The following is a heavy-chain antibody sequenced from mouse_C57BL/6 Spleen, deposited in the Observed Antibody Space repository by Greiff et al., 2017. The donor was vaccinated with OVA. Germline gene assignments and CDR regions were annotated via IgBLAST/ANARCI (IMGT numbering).Heavy chain of an antibody. CDR2: ISPYYGDA. CDR3: AGATGTRFAY. D-gene: IGHD4-1*02. CDR1: GYTFTDYA. Sequence: VQLQQSGPELVRPGVSVKISCKGSGYTFTDYAMHWVKQSHAKSLEWIGVISPYYGDASYNQKFKDKATMTVDNSSSTAYMELARLTSEDSAVYYCAGATGTRFAYWGQGTLVTVSA. J-gene: IGHJ3*01. V-gene: IGHV1-67*01.